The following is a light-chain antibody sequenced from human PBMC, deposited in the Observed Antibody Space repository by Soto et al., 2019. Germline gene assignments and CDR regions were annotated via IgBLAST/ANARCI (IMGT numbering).Light chain of an antibody. CDR2: CAS. Sequence: EIVMTQSPATLSGSPGERATLSCRASQSVSSNLAWYQQKPGQAPRLLIYCASTRATGIPARFSGSGSGTEFTLSISSLQYEDFEVYYCQQYNNWPMYTFGQGTKLEIK. CDR1: QSVSSN. CDR3: QQYNNWPMYT. J-gene: IGKJ2*01. V-gene: IGKV3-15*01.